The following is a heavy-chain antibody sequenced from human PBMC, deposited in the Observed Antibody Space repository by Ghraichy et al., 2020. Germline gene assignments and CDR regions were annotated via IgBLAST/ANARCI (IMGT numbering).Heavy chain of an antibody. J-gene: IGHJ4*02. CDR1: GGSIKTYY. D-gene: IGHD5-18*01. CDR3: ARQARVTSMVWFEY. V-gene: IGHV4-59*01. Sequence: SQTLSLPCTVSGGSIKTYYWSWIRQPPGKGLEWIGYIYYSGSTKYNPSLRGRVTISVDTSKNQFSLKLNSVTAADTAVYYCARQARVTSMVWFEYWGQGALVTVSS. CDR2: IYYSGST.